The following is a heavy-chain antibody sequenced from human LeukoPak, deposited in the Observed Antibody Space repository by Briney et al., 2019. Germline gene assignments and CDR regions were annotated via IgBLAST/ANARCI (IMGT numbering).Heavy chain of an antibody. CDR3: ARDYDILVNYFDY. Sequence: GGSLRLSCAASGFTFSSYSMNWVRQAPGKGLEWVSSISSSSSYIYYADSVKGRFTISRDNAKNSLYLQMNSLRAEDTAVYYCARDYDILVNYFDYWGQGTLVTVSS. V-gene: IGHV3-21*01. D-gene: IGHD3-9*01. J-gene: IGHJ4*02. CDR2: ISSSSSYI. CDR1: GFTFSSYS.